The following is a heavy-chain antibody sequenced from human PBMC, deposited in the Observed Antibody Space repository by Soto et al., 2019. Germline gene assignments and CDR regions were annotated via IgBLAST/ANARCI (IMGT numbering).Heavy chain of an antibody. CDR2: IESGGST. CDR1: GFTVSSTY. D-gene: IGHD2-2*01. Sequence: EEQLVETGGGVIQRGGSLRLSCNASGFTVSSTYMSWVRQAPGMGLEWVAVIESGGSTHYADSVKGRFTISRDIPKNTMYLQMNRLSAEDTGVYYCAKERFVYDFGIVPAATLIGMAVWGQGTTVTVSS. J-gene: IGHJ6*02. CDR3: AKERFVYDFGIVPAATLIGMAV. V-gene: IGHV3-53*02.